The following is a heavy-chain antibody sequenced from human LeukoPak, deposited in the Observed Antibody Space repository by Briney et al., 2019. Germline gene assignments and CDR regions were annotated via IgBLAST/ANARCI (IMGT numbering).Heavy chain of an antibody. V-gene: IGHV3-15*01. CDR3: TTVDYYDSSGRGGY. Sequence: GGSLRLSCAASGFTFSNAWMSWVRQAPGKGLEWVGRIKSKTDGGTTDYAAPVKGRFTISRDDSKNTLYLQMNSLKTEDTAVYYCTTVDYYDSSGRGGYWGQGTLVTVSS. J-gene: IGHJ4*02. CDR2: IKSKTDGGTT. D-gene: IGHD3-22*01. CDR1: GFTFSNAW.